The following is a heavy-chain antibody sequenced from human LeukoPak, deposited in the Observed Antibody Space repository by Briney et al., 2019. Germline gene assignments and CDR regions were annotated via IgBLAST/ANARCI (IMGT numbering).Heavy chain of an antibody. CDR3: AKCRVWGSYRSAFDY. V-gene: IGHV3-23*01. J-gene: IGHJ4*02. Sequence: AGGSLRLSCAASGFTFSSYAMSWVRQAPGKGLERVSAISGSGGSTYYADSVKGRFTISRDNSKNTLYLQMNSLRAEDTAVYYCAKCRVWGSYRSAFDYWGQGTLVTVSS. CDR2: ISGSGGST. CDR1: GFTFSSYA. D-gene: IGHD3-16*02.